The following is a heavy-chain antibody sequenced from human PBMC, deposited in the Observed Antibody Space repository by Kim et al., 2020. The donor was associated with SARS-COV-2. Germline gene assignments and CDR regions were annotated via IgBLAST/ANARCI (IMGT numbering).Heavy chain of an antibody. CDR3: ARDPRITIFGVVIKGDAIDI. CDR2: INTNTGNP. CDR1: GYTFTSYA. D-gene: IGHD3-3*01. Sequence: ASVKVSCKASGYTFTSYAMNWVRQAPGQGLEWMGWINTNTGNPTYAQGFTGRFVFSLDTSVSTAYLQISSLKAEDTAVYYCARDPRITIFGVVIKGDAIDIWGQGTMVTVSS. V-gene: IGHV7-4-1*02. J-gene: IGHJ3*02.